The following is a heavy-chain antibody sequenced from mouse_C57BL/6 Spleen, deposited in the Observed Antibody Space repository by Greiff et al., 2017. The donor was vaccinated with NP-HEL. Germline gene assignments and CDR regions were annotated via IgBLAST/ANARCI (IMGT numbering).Heavy chain of an antibody. D-gene: IGHD4-1*01. V-gene: IGHV1-62-2*01. CDR3: ARHEGRRTGPVFAY. J-gene: IGHJ3*01. CDR1: GYTFTEYT. Sequence: QVQLKQSGAELVKPGASVKLSCKASGYTFTEYTIHWVKQRSGQGLEWIGWFYTGSGSIKYNEKFKDKATLTADKSSSTVYMELSRLTSEDSAVYFCARHEGRRTGPVFAYWGQGTLVTVSA. CDR2: FYTGSGSI.